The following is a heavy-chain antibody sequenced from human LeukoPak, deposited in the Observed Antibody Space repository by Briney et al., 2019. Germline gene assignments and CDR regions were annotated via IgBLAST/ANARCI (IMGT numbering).Heavy chain of an antibody. J-gene: IGHJ4*02. D-gene: IGHD2-15*01. CDR3: ASEGGAGGGGYFDY. CDR2: IIPILGIA. CDR1: GGTFSSYA. V-gene: IGHV1-69*04. Sequence: SVKVSCKASGGTFSSYAISWVRQAPGQGLEWMGRIIPILGIANYAQKFQGRVTITADKSTSTAYMELGSLRSEDTAVYYCASEGGAGGGGYFDYWGQGTLVTVSS.